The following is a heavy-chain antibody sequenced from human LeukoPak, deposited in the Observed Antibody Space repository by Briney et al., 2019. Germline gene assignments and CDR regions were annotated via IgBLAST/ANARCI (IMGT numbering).Heavy chain of an antibody. CDR2: IYYSGST. CDR3: ARERNWNDYYYYYGMDV. J-gene: IGHJ6*02. Sequence: SETLSLTCTVSGSSISSGYYWGWIRQPPGKGLEWIGSIYYSGSTYYNPSLKSRVTISVDTSKNQFSLKLSSVTAADTAVYYCARERNWNDYYYYYGMDVWGQGTTVTVSS. CDR1: GSSISSGYY. D-gene: IGHD1-1*01. V-gene: IGHV4-38-2*02.